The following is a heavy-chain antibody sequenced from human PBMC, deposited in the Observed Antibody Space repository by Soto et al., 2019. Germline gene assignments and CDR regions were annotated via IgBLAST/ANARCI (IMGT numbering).Heavy chain of an antibody. D-gene: IGHD3-16*01. CDR2: IIPILGET. CDR1: GTIFSSYT. CDR3: ARGLGGRMDD. Sequence: QVQLVQSGAEVKKPGSSVRVSCKASGTIFSSYTISRVRQAPGQGLEWMGRIIPILGETNSAQKFQGRVTLTADKSTNTAYTELNSLRLEDTALYYCARGLGGRMDDWGQGTTVTVSS. V-gene: IGHV1-69*08. J-gene: IGHJ6*02.